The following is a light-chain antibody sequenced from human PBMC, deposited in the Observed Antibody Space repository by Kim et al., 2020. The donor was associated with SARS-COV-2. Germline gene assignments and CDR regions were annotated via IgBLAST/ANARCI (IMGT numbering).Light chain of an antibody. CDR3: CSYAGPASAI. Sequence: QSVLTQPASVSGSPGQSITISCTGTSSDIGSYNFVSWYQQHPGKAPRLMIYEVNKRPSGVSNRFSGSKSGNTASLTISGLQAEDEADYYCCSYAGPASAIFGGGTQLTVL. V-gene: IGLV2-23*02. J-gene: IGLJ2*01. CDR1: SSDIGSYNF. CDR2: EVN.